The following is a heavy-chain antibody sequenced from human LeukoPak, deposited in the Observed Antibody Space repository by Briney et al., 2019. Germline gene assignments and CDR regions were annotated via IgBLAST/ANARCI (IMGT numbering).Heavy chain of an antibody. CDR1: GYTFTSYG. J-gene: IGHJ3*02. Sequence: GASVKVSCKASGYTFTSYGISWVRQAPGQGLEWMGWISAYNGNTNYAQKLQGRVTMTTDTSTSTAYMELRSLRSDDTAVYYCARGLRTIFGVGLTNFDAFDIWGQGTMVTVSS. D-gene: IGHD3-3*01. CDR3: ARGLRTIFGVGLTNFDAFDI. V-gene: IGHV1-18*01. CDR2: ISAYNGNT.